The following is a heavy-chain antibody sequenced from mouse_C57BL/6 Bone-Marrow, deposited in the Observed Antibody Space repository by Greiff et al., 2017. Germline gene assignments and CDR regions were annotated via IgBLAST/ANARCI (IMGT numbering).Heavy chain of an antibody. J-gene: IGHJ2*01. CDR1: GYTFTSYG. Sequence: QVQLQQSGAELARPGASVKLSCKASGYTFTSYGISWVKQRTGQGLEWIGEIYPRSGNNYYNEKFKGEVTLTADKSSSTAYMEFRRLTSEGSAVYFCASYYSLDYWGQGTTLTVSS. D-gene: IGHD2-12*01. V-gene: IGHV1-81*01. CDR3: ASYYSLDY. CDR2: IYPRSGNN.